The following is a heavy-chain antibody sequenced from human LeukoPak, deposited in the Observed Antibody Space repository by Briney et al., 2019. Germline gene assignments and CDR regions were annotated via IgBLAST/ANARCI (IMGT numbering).Heavy chain of an antibody. CDR2: INPNSGGT. CDR1: GGTFSSYA. D-gene: IGHD6-6*01. J-gene: IGHJ3*02. V-gene: IGHV1-2*02. CDR3: ARVRLEYSSSEAFDI. Sequence: ASVKVSCKASGGTFSSYAISWVRQAPGQGLEWMGWINPNSGGTNYAQKFQGRVTMTRDTSISTAYMELSRLRSDDTAVYYCARVRLEYSSSEAFDIWGQGTMVTVSS.